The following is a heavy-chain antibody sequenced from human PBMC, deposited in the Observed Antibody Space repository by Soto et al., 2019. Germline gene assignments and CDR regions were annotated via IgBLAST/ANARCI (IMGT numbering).Heavy chain of an antibody. D-gene: IGHD2-8*01. V-gene: IGHV3-23*01. CDR3: ATLARTKDFDY. J-gene: IGHJ4*02. CDR1: GFTFSSYA. CDR2: ISTSGDGT. Sequence: GSLRLSCAASGFTFSSYAMTWVRQAPGKGLEWVSGISTSGDGTYYADSVKGRFTISRDNSKNTLCLQMNSLRAEDTAVYYCATLARTKDFDYWGQGTLVTVSS.